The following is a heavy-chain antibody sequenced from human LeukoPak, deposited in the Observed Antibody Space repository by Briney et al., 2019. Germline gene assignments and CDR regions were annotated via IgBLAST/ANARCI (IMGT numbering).Heavy chain of an antibody. Sequence: SETLSLTCNVSGGFIKSYYWSWIRQPPGKGLEWIAYIYYSGSTNYNPSLKSRVTLSIDTSKSQLSLKLNSVTAADTAVYYCARHIKYSSSWWVDYWGQGTLVTVSS. CDR1: GGFIKSYY. V-gene: IGHV4-59*08. J-gene: IGHJ4*02. D-gene: IGHD6-13*01. CDR3: ARHIKYSSSWWVDY. CDR2: IYYSGST.